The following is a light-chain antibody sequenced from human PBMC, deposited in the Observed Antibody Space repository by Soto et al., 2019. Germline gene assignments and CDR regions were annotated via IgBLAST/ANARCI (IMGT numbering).Light chain of an antibody. J-gene: IGLJ1*01. Sequence: QSAPTQPASVSGSPGQSISISCTGTSSDVGGYNYVSWYQQHPGKAPKLMIYEVSNRPSGVSNRFSGSKSGNTASLTISGLQAEDEADYYCSSYTSSSTGYVFGTGTKVTVL. CDR3: SSYTSSSTGYV. CDR2: EVS. CDR1: SSDVGGYNY. V-gene: IGLV2-14*01.